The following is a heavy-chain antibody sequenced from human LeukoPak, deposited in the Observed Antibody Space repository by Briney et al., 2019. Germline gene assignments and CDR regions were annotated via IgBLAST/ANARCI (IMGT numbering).Heavy chain of an antibody. CDR2: IYTSGST. V-gene: IGHV4-4*07. D-gene: IGHD6-13*01. CDR1: GGSISSYY. Sequence: PSETLSLTCTVSGGSISSYYWSWIRQPAGKGLEWIGRIYTSGSTNYNPSLKSRVTISVDTSKNQFSLKLSSVTAADTAVYYCARWAVGAAAGINWFDPWGQGTLVTVSS. J-gene: IGHJ5*02. CDR3: ARWAVGAAAGINWFDP.